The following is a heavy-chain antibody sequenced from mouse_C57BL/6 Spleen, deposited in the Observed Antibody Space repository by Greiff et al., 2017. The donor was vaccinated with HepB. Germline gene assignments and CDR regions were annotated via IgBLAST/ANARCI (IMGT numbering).Heavy chain of an antibody. CDR3: ARDRDPYGSAMDY. Sequence: EVQVVESGGGLVQSGRSLRLSCATSGFTFSDFYMEWVRQAPGKGLEWIAASRNKANDYTTEYSASVKGRFIVSRDTSQSILYLQMNALRAEDTAIYYCARDRDPYGSAMDYWGQGTSVTVSS. D-gene: IGHD1-1*01. CDR1: GFTFSDFY. CDR2: SRNKANDYTT. V-gene: IGHV7-1*01. J-gene: IGHJ4*01.